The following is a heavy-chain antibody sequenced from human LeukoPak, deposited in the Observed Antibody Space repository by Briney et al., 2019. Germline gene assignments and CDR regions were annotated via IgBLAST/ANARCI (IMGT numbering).Heavy chain of an antibody. J-gene: IGHJ6*02. CDR1: GYTFTSYG. D-gene: IGHD3-10*01. CDR2: ISAYNGNT. V-gene: IGHV1-18*01. CDR3: ARPGGVWFGELGLGGMAF. Sequence: ASVKVSCKASGYTFTSYGISWVRQAPGQGLEWMGWISAYNGNTNYAQKFQGRVTMTRNTSITTAYMELSGLTFEDTAVYYCARPGGVWFGELGLGGMAFWGQGTTVTVSS.